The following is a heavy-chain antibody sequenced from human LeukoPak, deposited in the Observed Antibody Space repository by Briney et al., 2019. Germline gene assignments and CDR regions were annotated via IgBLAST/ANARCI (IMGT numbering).Heavy chain of an antibody. V-gene: IGHV1-2*02. CDR1: EYTFTGNY. J-gene: IGHJ4*02. CDR2: INPNSGGT. CDR3: ARYPREGGNY. Sequence: ASVKVSCKASEYTFTGNYMHWVRQAPGQGLEWMGWINPNSGGTSYARKFQGRVTMTRDTSISTAFMELSGLRSDDTAVYYCARYPREGGNYWGQGTLVTVSS. D-gene: IGHD1-26*01.